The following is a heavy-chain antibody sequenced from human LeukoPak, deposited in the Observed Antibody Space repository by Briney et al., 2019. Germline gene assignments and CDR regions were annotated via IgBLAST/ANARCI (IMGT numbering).Heavy chain of an antibody. CDR1: GFTFTSSA. Sequence: SVTVSCKASGFTFTSSAVQWVRQARGQRLEWIGWIVVGSGNTNYAQKFQERVTITRDMSTSTAYMELSSPRSEDTAVYYCAAADYYGSLFYFDYWGQGTLVTVSS. CDR3: AAADYYGSLFYFDY. D-gene: IGHD3-10*01. J-gene: IGHJ4*02. CDR2: IVVGSGNT. V-gene: IGHV1-58*01.